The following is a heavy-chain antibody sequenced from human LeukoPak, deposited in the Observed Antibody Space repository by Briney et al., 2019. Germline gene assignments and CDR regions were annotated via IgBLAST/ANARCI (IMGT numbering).Heavy chain of an antibody. J-gene: IGHJ4*02. CDR1: GGSISSYY. CDR3: ARDRRGQNDYSIDFDY. D-gene: IGHD4-11*01. CDR2: IYTSGST. Sequence: SETLSLXCTVSGGSISSYYWSWIRQPAGKGLECIGRIYTSGSTNYNPSLKSRVTMSVDTSKNQFSLKLSSVTAADTAVYYCARDRRGQNDYSIDFDYWGQGTLVTVSS. V-gene: IGHV4-4*07.